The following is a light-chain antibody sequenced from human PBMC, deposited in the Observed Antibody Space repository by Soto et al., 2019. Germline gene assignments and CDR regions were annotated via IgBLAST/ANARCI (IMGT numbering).Light chain of an antibody. CDR1: QSLLHSNGYNY. CDR2: LGS. V-gene: IGKV2-28*01. CDR3: QQYGSSPWK. J-gene: IGKJ1*01. Sequence: DIVMTQSPLSLPVTPGEPASISFRSSQSLLHSNGYNYLDWYLQKPGQSPQLLIYLGSNRASGVPDRFSGSGSGTDFTLTISRLEPEDFAVYYCQQYGSSPWKFGQGTKVDIK.